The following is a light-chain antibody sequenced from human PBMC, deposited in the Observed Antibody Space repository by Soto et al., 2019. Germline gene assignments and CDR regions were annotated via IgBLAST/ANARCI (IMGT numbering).Light chain of an antibody. CDR2: AAS. CDR3: QQANSFPPT. CDR1: QGISNW. Sequence: DIQMTQSPSSVSASVGDRVTITCRASQGISNWLAWYQQKPGKAPNLLIFAASSLQSGVPSRFXXXXXXXXXXXXXXXLQPEDFSTYYCQQANSFPPTFGQGTKLEIK. V-gene: IGKV1-12*01. J-gene: IGKJ2*01.